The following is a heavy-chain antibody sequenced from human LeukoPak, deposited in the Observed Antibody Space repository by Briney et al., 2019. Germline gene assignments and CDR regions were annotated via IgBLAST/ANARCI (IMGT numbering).Heavy chain of an antibody. J-gene: IGHJ5*02. CDR1: GGSLSGHF. D-gene: IGHD2-8*01. CDR2: ISHSGST. Sequence: SETLSLTCGVYGGSLSGHFWSWIRQPPGKGLEWIGEISHSGSTTYNPSLQSRVTISLDTSKNQCSLKLSSVTAADTAVYYCTKNNWFDPWGQGTLVTVSS. CDR3: TKNNWFDP. V-gene: IGHV4-34*01.